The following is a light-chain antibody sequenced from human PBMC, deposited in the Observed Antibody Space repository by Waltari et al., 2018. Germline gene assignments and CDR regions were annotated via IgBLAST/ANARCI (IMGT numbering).Light chain of an antibody. J-gene: IGLJ3*02. Sequence: VLTLRPSVSPAPWQKVTISCPGIHLHEANKFLTRYQQLPGTAPKLLIFENNRRPSGVPNRLSGSKSGTSATLGITGLQTGDEADYYCGTWDTNLSAWVFGGGTKLTVL. V-gene: IGLV1-51*02. CDR2: ENN. CDR1: HLHEANKF. CDR3: GTWDTNLSAWV.